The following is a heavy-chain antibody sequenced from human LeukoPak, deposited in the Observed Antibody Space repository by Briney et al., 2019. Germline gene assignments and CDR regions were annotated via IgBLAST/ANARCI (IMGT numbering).Heavy chain of an antibody. CDR3: ARMYGKDAFDI. J-gene: IGHJ3*02. CDR2: INPNSGGT. Sequence: GASVKVSCKASGYTFTGYYMHWVRQAPGQGLEWMGWINPNSGGTNYAQKFQGRVTMTRDTSISTAYMELSSLRSEDTAVYYCARMYGKDAFDIWGQGTMVTVSS. V-gene: IGHV1-2*02. D-gene: IGHD2-8*01. CDR1: GYTFTGYY.